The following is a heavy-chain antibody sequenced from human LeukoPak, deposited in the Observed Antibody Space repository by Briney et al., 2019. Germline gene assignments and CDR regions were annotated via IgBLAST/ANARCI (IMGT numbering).Heavy chain of an antibody. Sequence: GGSLRLSCAASGFTFSSYGMHWVRQAPGKGLEWVAVISYDGSNKYYVDSVKGRFTISRDNSKNTVYLQMNSLRAEDTAVYYCAKDPTHFRVWDDYDNTRLNSWGQGTLVTVSS. D-gene: IGHD3-22*01. CDR1: GFTFSSYG. V-gene: IGHV3-30*18. J-gene: IGHJ4*02. CDR2: ISYDGSNK. CDR3: AKDPTHFRVWDDYDNTRLNS.